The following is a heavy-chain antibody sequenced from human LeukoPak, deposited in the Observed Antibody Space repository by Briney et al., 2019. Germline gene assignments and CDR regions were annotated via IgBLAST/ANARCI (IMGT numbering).Heavy chain of an antibody. J-gene: IGHJ6*02. CDR2: IYSGGTT. CDR3: ARCKTYGSGSYCYYGMDV. V-gene: IGHV3-53*01. Sequence: SGGSVRLSCAGSEFTVSSNYMTWVRQAPGKGLEWVSVIYSGGTTYYADSVKGRFTISRDNSKNTLYLQMNSLRAEDTAVYYCARCKTYGSGSYCYYGMDVWGQGTTVTVSS. D-gene: IGHD3-10*01. CDR1: EFTVSSNY.